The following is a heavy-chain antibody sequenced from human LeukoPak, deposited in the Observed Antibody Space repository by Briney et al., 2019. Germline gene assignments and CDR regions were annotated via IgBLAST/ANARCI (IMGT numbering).Heavy chain of an antibody. Sequence: GESLKISCKGSGYSFTTYWITWVLQMPGKGLEWMGRIDPSDSYTNYSPSFQGHVTISADKSISTAYLQWSSLKASDTAMYYCARRGVYSSSAHDAFDIWGQGTMVTVSS. J-gene: IGHJ3*02. CDR2: IDPSDSYT. V-gene: IGHV5-10-1*01. D-gene: IGHD6-13*01. CDR3: ARRGVYSSSAHDAFDI. CDR1: GYSFTTYW.